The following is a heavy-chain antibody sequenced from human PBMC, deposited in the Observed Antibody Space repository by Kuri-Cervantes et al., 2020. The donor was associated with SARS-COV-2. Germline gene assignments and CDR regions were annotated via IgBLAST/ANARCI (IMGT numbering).Heavy chain of an antibody. J-gene: IGHJ4*02. CDR1: GGSISSYY. V-gene: IGHV4-34*01. Sequence: ESLKISCTVSGGSISSYYWSWIRQSPGKGLEWIGEINHTGSTKYNPSLKSRVTISVDASKNQFSLKLNSVTAADTAVYYCARGTYTYYDFWWGPYFDYWGQGNLVTVSS. CDR2: INHTGST. CDR3: ARGTYTYYDFWWGPYFDY. D-gene: IGHD3/OR15-3a*01.